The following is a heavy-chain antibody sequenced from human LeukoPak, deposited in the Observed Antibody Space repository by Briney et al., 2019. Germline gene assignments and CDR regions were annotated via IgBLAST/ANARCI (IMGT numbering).Heavy chain of an antibody. CDR2: ISWNSGSI. D-gene: IGHD2-2*01. Sequence: PGGSLRLSCAASGFTFDDYAMHWVRHAPGKGLEWVSGISWNSGSIGYADSVKGRFTISRDNAKNSLYLQMNSLRAEDTALYYCAKTLGYCSSTSCPVPFDYWGQGTLVTVSS. CDR1: GFTFDDYA. V-gene: IGHV3-9*01. J-gene: IGHJ4*02. CDR3: AKTLGYCSSTSCPVPFDY.